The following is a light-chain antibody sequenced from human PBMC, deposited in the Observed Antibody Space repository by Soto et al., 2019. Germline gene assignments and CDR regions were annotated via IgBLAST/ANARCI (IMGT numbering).Light chain of an antibody. CDR3: SSYTSSSPYVV. V-gene: IGLV2-18*02. Sequence: QSALTQPPSVSGSPGQSVTISCTGTSSDVGSYNRVSWYQQPPGTAPKLMIYEVSNRPSGVPDRFSGSKSGTTASLTISGLQAEDEADYYCSSYTSSSPYVVFGGGTKLTVL. CDR2: EVS. CDR1: SSDVGSYNR. J-gene: IGLJ2*01.